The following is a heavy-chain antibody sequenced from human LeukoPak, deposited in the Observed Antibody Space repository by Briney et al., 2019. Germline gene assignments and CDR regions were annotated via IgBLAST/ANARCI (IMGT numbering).Heavy chain of an antibody. D-gene: IGHD6-19*01. CDR2: IDWDDDK. CDR3: AWTPPTSTIAVADAVYYYYMDV. Sequence: SGPTLVNPTQTLTLTCTFSGFSLSTSGMRVSWIRQPPGKALEWLARIDWDDDKFYSTSLKTRLTISKDTSKNQVVLTMTNMDPVDTATYYCAWTPPTSTIAVADAVYYYYMDVWGKGTTVTVSS. J-gene: IGHJ6*03. CDR1: GFSLSTSGMR. V-gene: IGHV2-70*04.